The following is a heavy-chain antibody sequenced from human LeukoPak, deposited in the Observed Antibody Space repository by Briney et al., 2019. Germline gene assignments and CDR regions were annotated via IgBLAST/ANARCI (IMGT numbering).Heavy chain of an antibody. D-gene: IGHD6-13*01. J-gene: IGHJ3*02. CDR2: ISAYNGNT. CDR1: GYTFTSNG. CDR3: ARVGQQLLTDAFDI. V-gene: IGHV1-18*01. Sequence: ASVKVSCKASGYTFTSNGISWVRQAPGQGLEWMGWISAYNGNTNYAQKLQGRVTMTTDTSTSTAYMELRSLRSDDTAVYYCARVGQQLLTDAFDIWGQGTMVTVSS.